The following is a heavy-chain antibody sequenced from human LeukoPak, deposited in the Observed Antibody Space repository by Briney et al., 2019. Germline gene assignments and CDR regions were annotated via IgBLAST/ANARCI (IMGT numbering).Heavy chain of an antibody. Sequence: GGSLRLSCEASGFTVSNNHMSWVRQAPGKGLEWVSVIYSGGSTYYADSVKGRFTISRDNSKNTLYLQVSSLRAEDTALYYCARGGWLDAFDIWGQGTMVTVSS. CDR2: IYSGGST. CDR3: ARGGWLDAFDI. V-gene: IGHV3-66*01. D-gene: IGHD5-12*01. CDR1: GFTVSNNH. J-gene: IGHJ3*02.